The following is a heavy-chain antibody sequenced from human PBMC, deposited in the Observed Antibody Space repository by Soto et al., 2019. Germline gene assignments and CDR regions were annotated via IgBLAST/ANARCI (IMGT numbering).Heavy chain of an antibody. J-gene: IGHJ4*02. Sequence: SETLSLTCTVSGGSISSGGYQWSWIRQHPGKGLEWIGYIYYSGSTYYNPSLKSRVTISVDTSKNQFSLKLSSVTAADTAVYYCARVPKGTFDYWGQGTLVTVSS. CDR1: GGSISSGGYQ. CDR3: ARVPKGTFDY. V-gene: IGHV4-31*03. CDR2: IYYSGST. D-gene: IGHD1-1*01.